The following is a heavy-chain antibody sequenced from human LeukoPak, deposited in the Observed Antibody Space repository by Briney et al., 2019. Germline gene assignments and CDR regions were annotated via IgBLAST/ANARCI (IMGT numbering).Heavy chain of an antibody. Sequence: GGCLRLSCAASGFTFSSYGMHWVRQAPGKGLEWVAFIRYDGSNKYYADSVKGRFTISRDNSKNTLYLQMNSLRAEDTAVYYCAKDRTYSSYNWFDPWGQGTLVTVSS. V-gene: IGHV3-30*02. J-gene: IGHJ5*02. D-gene: IGHD6-6*01. CDR1: GFTFSSYG. CDR3: AKDRTYSSYNWFDP. CDR2: IRYDGSNK.